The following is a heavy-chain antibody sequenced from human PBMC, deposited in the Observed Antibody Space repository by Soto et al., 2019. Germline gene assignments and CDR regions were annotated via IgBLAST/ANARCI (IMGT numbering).Heavy chain of an antibody. J-gene: IGHJ4*02. CDR1: GYTFTSYV. CDR3: ARESRNYDAIDD. CDR2: ISADNHNT. Sequence: QVQLMQSGLEVKRPGASVKVSCKTSGYTFTSYVISWVRQAPGHGLEWMGWISADNHNTNVAQNFQGRVTLTTDTSTTTVFMELTNLRSDDSAVYYCARESRNYDAIDDWGQGTLVTVSS. V-gene: IGHV1-18*01. D-gene: IGHD3-22*01.